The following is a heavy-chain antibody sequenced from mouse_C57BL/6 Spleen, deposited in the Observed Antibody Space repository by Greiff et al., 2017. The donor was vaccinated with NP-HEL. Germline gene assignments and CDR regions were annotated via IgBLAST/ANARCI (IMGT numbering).Heavy chain of an antibody. Sequence: VQLQQPGAELVKPGASVKMSCKASGYTFTSYWITWVKQRPGQGLEWIGDIYPGSGSTNYNEKFKSKATLTVDTTSSTDYMQLSSLTSEDSAVYYCAREPIYDGYYDYWGQGTTLTVSS. CDR1: GYTFTSYW. CDR2: IYPGSGST. V-gene: IGHV1-55*01. CDR3: AREPIYDGYYDY. J-gene: IGHJ2*01. D-gene: IGHD2-3*01.